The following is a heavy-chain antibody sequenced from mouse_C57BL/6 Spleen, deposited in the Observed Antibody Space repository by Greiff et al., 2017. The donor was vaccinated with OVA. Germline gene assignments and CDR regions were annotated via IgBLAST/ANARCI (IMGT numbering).Heavy chain of an antibody. J-gene: IGHJ3*01. CDR3: ARHDYGSSYGFAY. CDR2: IWSDGST. D-gene: IGHD1-1*01. Sequence: QVHVKQSGPGLVAPSQSLSITCTVSGFSLTSYGVHWVRQPPGKGLEWLVVIWSDGSTTYNSALKSRLSISKDNSKSQVFLKMNSLQTDDTAMYYCARHDYGSSYGFAYWGQGTLVTVSA. V-gene: IGHV2-6-1*01. CDR1: GFSLTSYG.